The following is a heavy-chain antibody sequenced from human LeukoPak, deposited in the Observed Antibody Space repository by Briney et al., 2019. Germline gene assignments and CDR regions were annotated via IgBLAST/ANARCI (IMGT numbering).Heavy chain of an antibody. D-gene: IGHD6-19*01. CDR1: GFTFSSYG. J-gene: IGHJ6*04. Sequence: PGGSLRLCSAASGFTFSSYGMHWVRQAPGKGLEWVAVISYDGSNKYYADSVKGRFTISRDNSKNTLYLQMNSLRAEDTAVYYCAKDLEVGQWLGRPYYYYGMDVWGKGTTVTVSS. V-gene: IGHV3-30*18. CDR3: AKDLEVGQWLGRPYYYYGMDV. CDR2: ISYDGSNK.